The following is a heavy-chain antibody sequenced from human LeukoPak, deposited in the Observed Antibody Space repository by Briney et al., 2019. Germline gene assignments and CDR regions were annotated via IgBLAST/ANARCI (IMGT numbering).Heavy chain of an antibody. J-gene: IGHJ4*02. Sequence: SETLSLTRTVSGGSISSSSYYWGWIRQPPGKGLEWIGSIYYSGSTYYNSSLKSRVTISVDTSKNQFSLKLSSVTAADTAVYYCASIPPYYDSTLGEVYWGQGTLVTVSS. CDR2: IYYSGST. D-gene: IGHD3-22*01. CDR1: GGSISSSSYY. V-gene: IGHV4-39*01. CDR3: ASIPPYYDSTLGEVY.